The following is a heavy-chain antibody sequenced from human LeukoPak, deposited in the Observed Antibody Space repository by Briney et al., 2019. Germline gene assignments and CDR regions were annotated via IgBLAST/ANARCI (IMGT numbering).Heavy chain of an antibody. CDR3: ARVGPVYGMDV. V-gene: IGHV4-34*01. CDR2: INHSGST. CDR1: GGSISSYY. J-gene: IGHJ6*02. Sequence: SETLSLTCTVSGGSISSYYWSWIRQPPGKGLEWIGEINHSGSTNYNPSLKSRVTISVDTSKNQFSLKLSSVTAADTAVYYCARVGPVYGMDVWGQGTTVTVSS.